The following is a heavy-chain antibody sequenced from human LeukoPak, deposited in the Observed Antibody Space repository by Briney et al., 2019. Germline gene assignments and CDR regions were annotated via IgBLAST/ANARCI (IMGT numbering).Heavy chain of an antibody. J-gene: IGHJ1*01. Sequence: GGSLRLSCAASGFTFSSCAMSWVRQAPGKGLEWVSAISGSGGSTYYADSVKGRFTISRDNSKNTLYLQMNSLRAEDTAVYYCAKSVGYCSGGSCRAEYFQHWSQGTLVTVSS. CDR1: GFTFSSCA. V-gene: IGHV3-23*01. D-gene: IGHD2-15*01. CDR3: AKSVGYCSGGSCRAEYFQH. CDR2: ISGSGGST.